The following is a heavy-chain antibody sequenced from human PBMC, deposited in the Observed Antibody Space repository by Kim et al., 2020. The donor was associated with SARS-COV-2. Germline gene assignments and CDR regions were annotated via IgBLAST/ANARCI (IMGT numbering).Heavy chain of an antibody. V-gene: IGHV4-59*01. CDR3: AREDYYDSSGYPLFDY. Sequence: SETLSLTCTVSGGSISSYYWSWIRQPPGKGLEWIGYIYYSGSTNYNPSLKSRVTISVDTSKNQFSLKLSSVTAADTAVYYCAREDYYDSSGYPLFDYWGQGTLVTVSS. D-gene: IGHD3-22*01. CDR1: GGSISSYY. CDR2: IYYSGST. J-gene: IGHJ4*02.